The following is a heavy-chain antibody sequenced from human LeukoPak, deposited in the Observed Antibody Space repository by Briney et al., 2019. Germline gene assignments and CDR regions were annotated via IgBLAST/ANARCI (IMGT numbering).Heavy chain of an antibody. J-gene: IGHJ1*01. D-gene: IGHD4/OR15-4a*01. CDR2: VSGSGVST. Sequence: GGSLRLSCVASGFTFTNYAVTWVRQAPGKGLEWVSTVSGSGVSTYYADSAKGRFIISRDNSQNTLYLQMNSLRAEDTAVYYCAKESSDGAIGYFQHWGQGTLVTVSS. CDR3: AKESSDGAIGYFQH. CDR1: GFTFTNYA. V-gene: IGHV3-23*01.